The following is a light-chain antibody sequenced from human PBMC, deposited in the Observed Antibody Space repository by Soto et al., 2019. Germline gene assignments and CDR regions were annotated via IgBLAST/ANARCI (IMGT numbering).Light chain of an antibody. CDR2: GAS. V-gene: IGKV3-20*01. CDR3: QQYGSSST. J-gene: IGKJ5*01. CDR1: QSVGNN. Sequence: IGLKQSPATVSVSTGERATLYCRASQSVGNNLAWYQQKPGQAPSLFIFGASVRATGVPDRFSGSGSGTDFTLTISRLEPEDFAVYYCQQYGSSSTFGQGTLLEIK.